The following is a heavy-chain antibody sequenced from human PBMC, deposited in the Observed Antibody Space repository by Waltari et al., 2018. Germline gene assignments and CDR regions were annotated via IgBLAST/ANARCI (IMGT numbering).Heavy chain of an antibody. V-gene: IGHV3-33*06. CDR1: GFSFSTYG. Sequence: QVQLVESGGGVVQPGRSLRLSCAASGFSFSTYGMHWVRQAPGKGLEWVAHIWSDGNDKYYADSVTGRFTISRDNSKNTLYLQMNSLRAEDTAVYYCAKDYDSSGYYPPQSGYFDNWGQGTLVIVSS. D-gene: IGHD3-22*01. CDR2: IWSDGNDK. CDR3: AKDYDSSGYYPPQSGYFDN. J-gene: IGHJ4*02.